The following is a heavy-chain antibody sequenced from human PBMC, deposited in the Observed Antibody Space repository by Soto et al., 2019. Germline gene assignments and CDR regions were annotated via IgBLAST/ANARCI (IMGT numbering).Heavy chain of an antibody. CDR1: GGTFSSYT. CDR3: ARGYYSGSNPSAFDY. Sequence: QLQLVQSGAEVREPGSSVKVSYKDSGGTFSSYTVIWVRQAPGQGLEWMGGITPTLNIAKYAEKFQGRVTITADESTSTVNMHLSSLRSEDTAGDFCARGYYSGSNPSAFDYWGQGTLVAVSS. V-gene: IGHV1-69*01. J-gene: IGHJ4*02. D-gene: IGHD1-26*01. CDR2: ITPTLNIA.